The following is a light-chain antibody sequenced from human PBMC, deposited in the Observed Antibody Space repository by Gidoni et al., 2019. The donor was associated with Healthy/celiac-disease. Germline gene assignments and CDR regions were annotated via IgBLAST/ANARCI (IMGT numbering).Light chain of an antibody. CDR1: SGSIARND. V-gene: IGLV6-57*04. CDR3: QSYDSSNVV. CDR2: EDN. Sequence: NFQLTQPPSVSASQGKTVTISCNRSSGSIARNDVQWYQQRPGSAPPTVIYEDNPRPSGVPDRVSGSIDISSNSSSLTISGLKTEDEADYDCQSYDSSNVVFGGGTKLT. J-gene: IGLJ2*01.